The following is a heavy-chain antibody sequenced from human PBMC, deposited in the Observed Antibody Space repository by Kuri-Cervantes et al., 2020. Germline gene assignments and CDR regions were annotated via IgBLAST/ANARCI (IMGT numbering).Heavy chain of an antibody. V-gene: IGHV4-39*01. Sequence: GSLRLSCTVSGGSISSSSYYWGWIRQPPGKGLEWIGSFYYSGSTYYNPSLKSRVTISVDTSKNQFSLKLSSVTAADTAVYYCARHAHYYDSSGYYYVGYFDYWGQGTLVTVSS. CDR2: FYYSGST. D-gene: IGHD3-22*01. J-gene: IGHJ4*02. CDR1: GGSISSSSYY. CDR3: ARHAHYYDSSGYYYVGYFDY.